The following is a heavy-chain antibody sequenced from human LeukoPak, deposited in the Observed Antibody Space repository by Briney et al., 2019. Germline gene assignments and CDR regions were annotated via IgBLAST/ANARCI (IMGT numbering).Heavy chain of an antibody. Sequence: GGSLRLSCAASGFTVSSNYMSWVRQAPGKGLEWVSVIYSGGSTYYADSVKGRFTISRDNSKNTLYLQMNSLRAEDTAVYYCDFWSGYRRGSSGMDVWGQGNTVTVSS. CDR2: IYSGGST. V-gene: IGHV3-53*01. CDR1: GFTVSSNY. D-gene: IGHD3-3*01. J-gene: IGHJ6*02. CDR3: DFWSGYRRGSSGMDV.